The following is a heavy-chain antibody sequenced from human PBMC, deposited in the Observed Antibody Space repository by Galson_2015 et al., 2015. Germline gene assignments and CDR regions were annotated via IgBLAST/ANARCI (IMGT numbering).Heavy chain of an antibody. CDR2: ISNSGTTI. CDR1: GFTFSNFY. D-gene: IGHD2-15*01. CDR3: ATKGGPSDGAWMDV. Sequence: SLRLSCAASGFTFSNFYMTWIRQAPGKGLEWVSYISNSGTTIYYADSVKGRFTISRDNSKNSLYLQMNSLRGEDTAVYYCATKGGPSDGAWMDVCGHATAVTVSS. V-gene: IGHV3-11*01. J-gene: IGHJ6*02.